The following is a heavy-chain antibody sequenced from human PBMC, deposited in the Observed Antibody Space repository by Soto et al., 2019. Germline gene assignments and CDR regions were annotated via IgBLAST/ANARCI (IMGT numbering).Heavy chain of an antibody. Sequence: QLQLQESGSGLLKPSQTLSLTCAVSGGSISSGCYSWSWLRQPPGKGLEWIGYIYHSGSTYYNPSLKSRVTISVDRSKNQSSLKRSAVTAADTAVYYCARGGGVVTAAIPFDYWGQGTLVTVSS. CDR2: IYHSGST. D-gene: IGHD2-2*01. CDR1: GGSISSGCYS. V-gene: IGHV4-30-2*01. J-gene: IGHJ4*02. CDR3: ARGGGVVTAAIPFDY.